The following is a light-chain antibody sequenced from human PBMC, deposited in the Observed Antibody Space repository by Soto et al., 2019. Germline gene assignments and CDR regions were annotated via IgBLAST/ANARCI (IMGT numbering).Light chain of an antibody. Sequence: DLQMTQSPSSLSASVGDTVTITCRASQHITNDCAWYQQKAGRAPKCLILLASRLQTGVPSRFSGSGSGTEFTLTISSLQPEDFAPYYCLHHNGYPPVFGQGTKVEIK. J-gene: IGKJ2*01. V-gene: IGKV1-17*01. CDR3: LHHNGYPPV. CDR2: LAS. CDR1: QHITND.